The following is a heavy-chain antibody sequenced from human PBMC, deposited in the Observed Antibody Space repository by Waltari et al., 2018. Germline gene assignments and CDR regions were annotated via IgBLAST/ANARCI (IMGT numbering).Heavy chain of an antibody. Sequence: EVQLLESGGGLVQPGGSLRLSCAASGFTFSSSAMSWVRQAPGKGLEWVSALSGSGGSTYYADSVKGRFTISRDNSKNTLYLQMSSLRAEDTAVYYCAKLAFITMVHGNYFDYWGQGTLVTVSS. D-gene: IGHD3-10*01. CDR3: AKLAFITMVHGNYFDY. CDR1: GFTFSSSA. J-gene: IGHJ4*02. CDR2: LSGSGGST. V-gene: IGHV3-23*01.